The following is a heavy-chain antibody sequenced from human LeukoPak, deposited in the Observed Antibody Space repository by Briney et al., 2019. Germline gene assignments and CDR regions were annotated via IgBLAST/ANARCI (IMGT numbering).Heavy chain of an antibody. D-gene: IGHD4-17*01. J-gene: IGHJ5*02. CDR1: GGSISSHY. CDR2: IYYSGSS. V-gene: IGHV4-59*08. Sequence: SETLSLTCTVSGGSISSHYWSWIRQPPGKGLEWIGYIYYSGSSNYNPSLKSRVTMSVDTSKNQFSLKLTSVTAADTAVYYCARRLRQNLFDPWGQGTLVTVSS. CDR3: ARRLRQNLFDP.